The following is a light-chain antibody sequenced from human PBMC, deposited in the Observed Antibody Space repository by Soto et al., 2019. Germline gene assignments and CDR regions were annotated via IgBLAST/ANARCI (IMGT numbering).Light chain of an antibody. CDR2: EVS. V-gene: IGLV2-14*01. CDR3: SSYTSRSALV. J-gene: IGLJ1*01. Sequence: ASTLLIYEVSNRPPGVSNRFSGSKSVNSASLRISGLQAEDEADYYCSSYTSRSALVFGTGTKVTVL.